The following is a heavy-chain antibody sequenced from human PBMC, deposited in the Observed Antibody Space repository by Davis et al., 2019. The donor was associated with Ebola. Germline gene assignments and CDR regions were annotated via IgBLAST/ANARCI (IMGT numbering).Heavy chain of an antibody. CDR2: FGVIDVET. J-gene: IGHJ4*02. CDR3: AKVVGHGDY. Sequence: GESLKISCAASGFTFNTYPMTWVRQTPGKGLEWVSTFGVIDVETFYADSVKGRFTISRDNSNNTLYLQMNSLRAEDTAVYYCAKVVGHGDYWGQGTLVTVSS. CDR1: GFTFNTYP. V-gene: IGHV3-23*01.